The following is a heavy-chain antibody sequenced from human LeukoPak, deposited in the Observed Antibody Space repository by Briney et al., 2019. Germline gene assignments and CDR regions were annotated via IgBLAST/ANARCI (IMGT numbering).Heavy chain of an antibody. Sequence: GGSLRLSCAASGFTFSSYAMNWVRQAPGKGLEWVSYISSSGSTIYYADSVKGRFTISRDNAKNSLYLQMNSLRAEDTAVYYCAREFRAYYYDSSGYCDAFDIWGQGTMVTVSS. J-gene: IGHJ3*02. CDR3: AREFRAYYYDSSGYCDAFDI. CDR2: ISSSGSTI. D-gene: IGHD3-22*01. V-gene: IGHV3-48*04. CDR1: GFTFSSYA.